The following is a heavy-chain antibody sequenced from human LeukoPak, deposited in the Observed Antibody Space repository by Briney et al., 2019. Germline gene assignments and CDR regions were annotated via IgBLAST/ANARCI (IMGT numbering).Heavy chain of an antibody. V-gene: IGHV4-59*01. J-gene: IGHJ6*02. Sequence: KPSETLSLTCTVSGGSISSYYWSWIRQSPGKGLEWIGYIYYSGSTNYNPSLKSRVTISVDTSKNQFSLKLSSVTAADTAVYYCARADYYDSSGYFQYGMDVWGQGTTVTVSS. CDR2: IYYSGST. CDR1: GGSISSYY. D-gene: IGHD3-22*01. CDR3: ARADYYDSSGYFQYGMDV.